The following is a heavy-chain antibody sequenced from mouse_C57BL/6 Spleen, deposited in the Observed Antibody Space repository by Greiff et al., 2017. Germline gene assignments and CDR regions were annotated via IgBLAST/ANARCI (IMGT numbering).Heavy chain of an antibody. V-gene: IGHV1-69*01. CDR1: GYTFTSYW. CDR2: IDPSDSYT. CDR3: ARGGNYYAMDY. J-gene: IGHJ4*01. Sequence: QVQLQQPGAELVKPGASVKMSCKASGYTFTSYWITWVKQRPGQGLEWIGEIDPSDSYTNYNQKFKGKSTLTVDKSSSTAYMQLSSLTSEDSAVXYCARGGNYYAMDYWGQGTSVTVSS. D-gene: IGHD2-1*01.